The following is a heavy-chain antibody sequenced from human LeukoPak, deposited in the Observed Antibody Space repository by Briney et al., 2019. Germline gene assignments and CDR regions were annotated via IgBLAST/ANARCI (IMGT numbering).Heavy chain of an antibody. CDR3: ARGGAAATFHWFDP. D-gene: IGHD2-15*01. V-gene: IGHV4-59*01. J-gene: IGHJ5*02. CDR1: GGSISSYY. CDR2: IYYSGST. Sequence: SETLSLTCTVSGGSISSYYWSWIRQPPGKGLEWIGYIYYSGSTNYNPSLKSRVTISVDTSKNQFSLKLSSVTAADTAVYYCARGGAAATFHWFDPWGQGTLVTVSS.